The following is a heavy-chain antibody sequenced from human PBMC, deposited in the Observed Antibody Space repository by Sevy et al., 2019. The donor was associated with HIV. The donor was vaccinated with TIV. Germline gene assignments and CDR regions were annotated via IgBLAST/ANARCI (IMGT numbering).Heavy chain of an antibody. J-gene: IGHJ6*02. CDR1: GFTFSSYS. CDR2: ISSSSSTI. D-gene: IGHD2-2*01. V-gene: IGHV3-48*01. CDR3: ARDQIAAMVLHYYYYGMDV. Sequence: GGSLRLSCAASGFTFSSYSMNWVRQAPGKGLEWVSYISSSSSTIYYANSVKGRFTISRDNAKSSLYRQMNSLRAEYTAVSSCARDQIAAMVLHYYYYGMDVWGQGTTVTVS.